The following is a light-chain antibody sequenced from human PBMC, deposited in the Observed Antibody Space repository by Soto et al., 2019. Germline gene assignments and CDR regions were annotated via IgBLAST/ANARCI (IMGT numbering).Light chain of an antibody. Sequence: QSALTQPASVSGSPGQAITISCTGTSSDVGGYNYVSWYQQQPGKAPKLIIYEVTNRPSGVSNRFSGSKSGNTASLTISGLQAEDEADYYCSSYTPISTSYVFGTGTKLTVL. CDR3: SSYTPISTSYV. V-gene: IGLV2-14*03. CDR1: SSDVGGYNY. CDR2: EVT. J-gene: IGLJ1*01.